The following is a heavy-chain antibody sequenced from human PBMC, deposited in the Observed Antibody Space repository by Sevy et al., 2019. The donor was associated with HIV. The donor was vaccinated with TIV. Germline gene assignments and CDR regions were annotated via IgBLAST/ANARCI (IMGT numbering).Heavy chain of an antibody. J-gene: IGHJ4*02. CDR1: GITFSSSA. V-gene: IGHV3-23*01. CDR3: AKYSSGWSFDY. Sequence: GGSLRLSCAASGITFSSSAMSWVRQAPGKGLEWVSGIRGISDGIYYADSVKGRFTISRDNSKNTLHLQMNSLRAEDTAVYFCAKYSSGWSFDYWGQGTLVTVSS. CDR2: IRGISDGI. D-gene: IGHD6-19*01.